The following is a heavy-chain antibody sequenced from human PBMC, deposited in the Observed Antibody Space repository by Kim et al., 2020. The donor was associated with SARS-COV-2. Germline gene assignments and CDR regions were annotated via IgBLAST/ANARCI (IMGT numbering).Heavy chain of an antibody. CDR3: ARDAGQLFVFDY. J-gene: IGHJ4*02. D-gene: IGHD6-13*01. V-gene: IGHV4-31*02. Sequence: YNPSLKSRVTISVDTSKNQFSLKLSSVTAADTAVYYCARDAGQLFVFDYWGQGTLVTVSS.